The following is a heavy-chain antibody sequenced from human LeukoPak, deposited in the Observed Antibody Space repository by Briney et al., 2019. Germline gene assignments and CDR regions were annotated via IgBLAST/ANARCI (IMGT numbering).Heavy chain of an antibody. V-gene: IGHV4-59*01. Sequence: SETLSLTCTVSGGSISSFYWSWIRQPPGKGLEWIGYIYYSGSTNYNPSLKSRVTISVDTSKNQFSLKPSSVTAADTAVYYCARHGTSGTNLNWSDPWGQGTLVTVSS. CDR1: GGSISSFY. D-gene: IGHD1-1*01. CDR3: ARHGTSGTNLNWSDP. J-gene: IGHJ5*02. CDR2: IYYSGST.